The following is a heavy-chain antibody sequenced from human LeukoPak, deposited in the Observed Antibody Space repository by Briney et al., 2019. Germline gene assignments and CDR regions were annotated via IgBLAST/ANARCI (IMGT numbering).Heavy chain of an antibody. D-gene: IGHD1-14*01. V-gene: IGHV4-34*01. CDR3: AGAKKNLLGYYYYMDV. Sequence: SETLSLTCAVYGGSFSGYYWSWIRQPPGKGLEWIGEINHSGSTNYNPSLTSPVTISVDPSKHQFPLKLSSVTAADTAVYYCAGAKKNLLGYYYYMDVWGKGTTVTVSS. CDR1: GGSFSGYY. J-gene: IGHJ6*03. CDR2: INHSGST.